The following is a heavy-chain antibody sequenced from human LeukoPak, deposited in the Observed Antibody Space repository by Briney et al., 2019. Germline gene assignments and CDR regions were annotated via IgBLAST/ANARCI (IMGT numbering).Heavy chain of an antibody. J-gene: IGHJ4*02. Sequence: ASVKVSCKASGYTFTGYYMHWVRQAPGQGLEWMRWIKPNSGGTNYAQKFQGRVTMTRDTSISTAYMELSRLRSDDTAVYYCARDSSGYSDYFDYWGQGTLVTVSS. CDR1: GYTFTGYY. CDR3: ARDSSGYSDYFDY. V-gene: IGHV1-2*02. D-gene: IGHD3-22*01. CDR2: IKPNSGGT.